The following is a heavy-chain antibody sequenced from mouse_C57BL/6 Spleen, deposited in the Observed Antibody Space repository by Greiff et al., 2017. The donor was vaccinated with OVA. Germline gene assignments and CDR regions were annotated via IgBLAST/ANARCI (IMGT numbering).Heavy chain of an antibody. D-gene: IGHD1-3*01. V-gene: IGHV2-3*01. CDR1: GFSLTSYG. CDR2: ICGDGST. Sequence: VQRVEPGPGLVAPSQCLSISCTASGFSLTSYGVSWVRQPPGKGLEWLGVICGDGSTNYHSALISSLSISKDNSKSQVFLILNSLQADDTATYYCAKPNPYSGRYAMDDWGQGTSVTVSS. CDR3: AKPNPYSGRYAMDD. J-gene: IGHJ4*01.